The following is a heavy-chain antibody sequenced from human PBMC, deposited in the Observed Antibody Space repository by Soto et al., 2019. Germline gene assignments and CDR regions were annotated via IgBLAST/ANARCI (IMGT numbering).Heavy chain of an antibody. CDR2: IFYTGTT. CDR1: AGSITSVGYY. CDR3: ARDTPPSGVASQPGFDX. V-gene: IGHV4-31*03. Sequence: LSLTCTVSAGSITSVGYYWNWIRQHPGKGLEGIGYIFYTGTTRYNSALQSRVSISVDATKNHFSLKLTSVTAADTAGYYCARDTPPSGVASQPGFDXWGPGTIVTVSX. D-gene: IGHD3-3*01. J-gene: IGHJ5*02.